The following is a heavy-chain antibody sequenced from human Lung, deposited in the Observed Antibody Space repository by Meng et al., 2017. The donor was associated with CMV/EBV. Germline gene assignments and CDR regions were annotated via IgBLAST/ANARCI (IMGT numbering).Heavy chain of an antibody. CDR1: GFFFSDHY. J-gene: IGHJ4*02. D-gene: IGHD1-7*01. CDR3: TRVKKGKAGQTTFDN. CDR2: IRNRAKKYTT. V-gene: IGHV3-72*01. Sequence: GGSXRLXCAASGFFFSDHYIDGVRKAPGKGLEWVGRIRNRAKKYTTEYAASVKGRFTTSRDDSKNSAYLQMNSLKTEDTALYYCTRVKKGKAGQTTFDNWGQAXPVTVSS.